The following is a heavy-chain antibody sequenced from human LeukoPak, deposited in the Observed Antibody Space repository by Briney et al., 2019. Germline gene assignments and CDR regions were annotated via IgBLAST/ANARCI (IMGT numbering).Heavy chain of an antibody. CDR2: FDPKDGET. CDR1: GYTLTELS. J-gene: IGHJ4*02. CDR3: ATDLRFLSSGYWGPYDY. Sequence: ASVTVSCKVSGYTLTELSMHWVRQAPGKGLEWMGGFDPKDGETIYAQKFQGRVTMTEDTSTDTAYMELSSLRSEDTAVYYCATDLRFLSSGYWGPYDYWGQGTLVTVSS. D-gene: IGHD3-22*01. V-gene: IGHV1-24*01.